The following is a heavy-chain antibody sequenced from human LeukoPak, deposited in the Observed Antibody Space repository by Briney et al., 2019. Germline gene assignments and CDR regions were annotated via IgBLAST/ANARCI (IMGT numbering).Heavy chain of an antibody. J-gene: IGHJ5*02. CDR3: ARDSRNSLITMVRGVMSGWFDP. Sequence: GGSLRLSCAASGFTFSSYGMHWVRQAPGKGLEWVAVISYDGSNKYYADSVKGRFTISRDNSKNTLYLQMNSLRAEDTAVYYCARDSRNSLITMVRGVMSGWFDPWGQGTLVTVSS. V-gene: IGHV3-30*03. D-gene: IGHD3-10*01. CDR2: ISYDGSNK. CDR1: GFTFSSYG.